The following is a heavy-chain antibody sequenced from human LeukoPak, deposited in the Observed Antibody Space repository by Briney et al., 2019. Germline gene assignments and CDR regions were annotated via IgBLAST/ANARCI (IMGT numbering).Heavy chain of an antibody. Sequence: ASVKVSCKASGYTFTGYYMHWVRQAPGQGLEWMGWINPNGGGTNYAQKFQGRVTMTRDTSISTAYMELSRLRSDDTAVYYCAKDIRNYCGMDVWGQGTTVTVSS. V-gene: IGHV1-2*02. CDR1: GYTFTGYY. D-gene: IGHD2-15*01. CDR2: INPNGGGT. J-gene: IGHJ6*02. CDR3: AKDIRNYCGMDV.